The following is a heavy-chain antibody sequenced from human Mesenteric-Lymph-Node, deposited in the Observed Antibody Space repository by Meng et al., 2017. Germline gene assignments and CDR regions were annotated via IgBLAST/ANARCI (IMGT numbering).Heavy chain of an antibody. CDR3: ARMYPYLDY. Sequence: SETLSLTCTVSGYSISSGYYWGWIRQPPGKGLEWIGSIYHSGSTYYNPSLKSRVTISVDKSKNQFSLKLNSVTAADTAMYYCARMYPYLDYWGQGTLVTVAS. CDR1: GYSISSGYY. CDR2: IYHSGST. J-gene: IGHJ4*02. D-gene: IGHD3-16*01. V-gene: IGHV4-38-2*02.